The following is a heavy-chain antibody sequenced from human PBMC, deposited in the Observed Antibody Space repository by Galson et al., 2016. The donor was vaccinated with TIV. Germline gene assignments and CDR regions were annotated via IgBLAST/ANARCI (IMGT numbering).Heavy chain of an antibody. CDR2: ISGIYGRT. CDR1: DVTFSSSV. J-gene: IGHJ3*02. D-gene: IGHD3-22*01. CDR3: AKEGNSSGHCGAFDI. V-gene: IGHV3-23*01. Sequence: SLRLSCAVSDVTFSSSVMTWVRQAPGKGLEWVSTISGIYGRTHYADSVKGRFTISGDNSKNIMFLQMNSLRAEDTAMYYCAKEGNSSGHCGAFDIWGQGTMVTVSS.